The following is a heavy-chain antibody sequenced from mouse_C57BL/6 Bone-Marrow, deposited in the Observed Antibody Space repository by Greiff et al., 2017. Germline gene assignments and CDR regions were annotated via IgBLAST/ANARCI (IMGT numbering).Heavy chain of an antibody. V-gene: IGHV1-82*01. Sequence: QVQLQQSGPELVKPGASVKISCKASGYAFSSSWMNWVKQRPGKGLEWIGRIYPGDGDTNYNGKFKGKATLTADKSSSTAYMQLSSLTSEDSAVYFCARARNPYAMDYGGQGTSAPVSS. CDR3: ARARNPYAMDY. CDR1: GYAFSSSW. D-gene: IGHD6-1*01. J-gene: IGHJ4*01. CDR2: IYPGDGDT.